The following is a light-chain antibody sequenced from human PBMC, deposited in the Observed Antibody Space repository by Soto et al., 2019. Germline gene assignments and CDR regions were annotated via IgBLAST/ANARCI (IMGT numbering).Light chain of an antibody. CDR2: ATS. CDR1: QSVSSDY. Sequence: EIVLTQSPGALSLSPGERATLSCRASQSVSSDYLAWYQQKPGQAPRLLIFATSRRATGIPDRFSGSGSGTDFTLTISRLEPEDVAVYYCQQYGSSPPITFGQGTRLEIK. CDR3: QQYGSSPPIT. V-gene: IGKV3-20*01. J-gene: IGKJ5*01.